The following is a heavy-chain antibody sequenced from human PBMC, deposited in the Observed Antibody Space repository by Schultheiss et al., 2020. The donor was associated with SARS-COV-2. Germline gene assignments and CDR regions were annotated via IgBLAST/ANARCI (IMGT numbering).Heavy chain of an antibody. V-gene: IGHV4-59*01. CDR3: ARGANGYSYYGYYMDV. J-gene: IGHJ6*03. CDR1: GGSISSYY. Sequence: SETLSLTCTVSGGSISSYYWSWIRQPPGKGLEWIGYIYYSGSTNYNPSLKSRVTISVDTSKNQFSLKLSSVTAADTAVYYCARGANGYSYYGYYMDVWGKGTTVTVSS. CDR2: IYYSGST. D-gene: IGHD4-11*01.